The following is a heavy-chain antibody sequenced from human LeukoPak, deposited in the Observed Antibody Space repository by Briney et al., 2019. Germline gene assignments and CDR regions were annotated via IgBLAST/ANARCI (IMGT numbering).Heavy chain of an antibody. V-gene: IGHV3-53*01. CDR2: LHPDGRT. D-gene: IGHD3-22*01. CDR1: GLSVSGNY. CDR3: ARTRVDSSALDALDI. J-gene: IGHJ3*02. Sequence: GGSLRLSCAASGLSVSGNYMSWVRQAPGKGLEWVSVLHPDGRTFYPDSVKGRFTISRDISKNTLYLQMNSLRVEDTAVYYCARTRVDSSALDALDIWGQGTLVTVSS.